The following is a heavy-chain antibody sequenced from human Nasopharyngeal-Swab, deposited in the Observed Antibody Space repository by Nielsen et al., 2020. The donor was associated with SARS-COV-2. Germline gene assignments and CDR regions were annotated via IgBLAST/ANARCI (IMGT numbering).Heavy chain of an antibody. J-gene: IGHJ6*02. CDR1: GFTFSSYA. CDR2: ISGSGGST. V-gene: IGHV3-23*01. D-gene: IGHD5-24*01. Sequence: GGSLRLSCAASGFTFSSYAMSWVRQAPGKGLEWVSAISGSGGSTYYADSVKGRFTISRDNSKNTLYLQMNSLRAEDTAVYYCAKDRRRWLQFFYYYYGMDVWGQGTTVTVSS. CDR3: AKDRRRWLQFFYYYYGMDV.